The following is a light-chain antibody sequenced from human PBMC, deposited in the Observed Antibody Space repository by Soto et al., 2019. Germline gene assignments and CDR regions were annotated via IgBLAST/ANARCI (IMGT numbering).Light chain of an antibody. CDR3: QQYFSYPHT. Sequence: AIRMTQSPSSFSASTGDRVTITCRASQGISSHLAWYQGKPGQAPRLLIYTASYLESGVPSRFSGSGSGTDFTRTISPRQSQDFAVYYCQQYFSYPHTCSGGTKGEIK. J-gene: IGKJ4*01. CDR1: QGISSH. CDR2: TAS. V-gene: IGKV1-8*01.